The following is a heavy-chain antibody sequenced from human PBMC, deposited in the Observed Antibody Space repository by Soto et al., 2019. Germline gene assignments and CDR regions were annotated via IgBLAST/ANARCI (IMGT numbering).Heavy chain of an antibody. V-gene: IGHV4-31*03. CDR1: GGSISSGGYY. D-gene: IGHD2-15*01. CDR2: IYYSGST. Sequence: TSETLSLTCTVSGGSISSGGYYWSWIRQHPGKGLEWIGYIYYSGSTYYNPSLKSRVTISVDTSKNQFSLKLSSVTAADTAVYYCARGPYCSGGSCYSRSWFDPWGQGTLVTXSS. J-gene: IGHJ5*02. CDR3: ARGPYCSGGSCYSRSWFDP.